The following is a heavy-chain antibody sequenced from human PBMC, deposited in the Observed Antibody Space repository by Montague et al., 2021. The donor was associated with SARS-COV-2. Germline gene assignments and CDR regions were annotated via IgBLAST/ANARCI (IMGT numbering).Heavy chain of an antibody. V-gene: IGHV2-5*02. J-gene: IGHJ5*02. CDR3: AHKLYGINRRWFDP. CDR2: IYWDDAK. CDR1: GFSLTTRGVG. Sequence: VKPTQTLPLTCTFSGFSLTTRGVGVGWIRQPPGKALEWLALIYWDDAKHYSPSLKSRLTITRDTSKNQVVLTMTNMDPVDTATYYCAHKLYGINRRWFDPWGQGTLVTVSS. D-gene: IGHD1-14*01.